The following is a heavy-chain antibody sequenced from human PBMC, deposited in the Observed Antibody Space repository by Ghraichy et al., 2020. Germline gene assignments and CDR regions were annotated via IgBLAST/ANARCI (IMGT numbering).Heavy chain of an antibody. Sequence: ASVKVSCKASGYTFTSYYMHWVRQAPGQGLEWMGIINPSGGSTSYAQKFQGRVTMTRDTSTSTVYMELSSLRSEDTAVYYCARTPTRYGSGRNYWYFDLWGRGTLVTVSS. CDR1: GYTFTSYY. CDR2: INPSGGST. J-gene: IGHJ2*01. D-gene: IGHD3-10*01. V-gene: IGHV1-46*03. CDR3: ARTPTRYGSGRNYWYFDL.